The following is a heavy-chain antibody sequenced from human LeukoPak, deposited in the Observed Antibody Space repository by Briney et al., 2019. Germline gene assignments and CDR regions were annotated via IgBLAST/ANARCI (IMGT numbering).Heavy chain of an antibody. CDR2: IKQDGSEK. CDR3: ARADYDILTGYW. J-gene: IGHJ4*02. CDR1: GFTVSSNY. V-gene: IGHV3-7*03. D-gene: IGHD3-9*01. Sequence: PGGSLRLSCAASGFTVSSNYMSWVRQAPGKGLEWVANIKQDGSEKYYVDSVKGRFTISRDNAKNSLYLQMNSLRAEDTAVYYCARADYDILTGYWWGQGTLVTVSS.